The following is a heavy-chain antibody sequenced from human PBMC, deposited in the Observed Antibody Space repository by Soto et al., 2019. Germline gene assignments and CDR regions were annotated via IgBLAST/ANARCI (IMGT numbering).Heavy chain of an antibody. V-gene: IGHV3-48*01. CDR1: GFTFSSYS. CDR3: ARGRIAAAGRWFDP. J-gene: IGHJ5*02. D-gene: IGHD6-13*01. Sequence: HPGGSLRLSCAASGFTFSSYSMNWVRQAPGKGLEWVSYISSSSSTIYYADSVKGRFTISRDNAKNSLYLQMNSLRAEDTAVYYCARGRIAAAGRWFDPWGQGTLVTVSS. CDR2: ISSSSSTI.